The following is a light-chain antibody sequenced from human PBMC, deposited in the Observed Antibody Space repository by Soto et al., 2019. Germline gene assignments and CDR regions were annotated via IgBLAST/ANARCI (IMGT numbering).Light chain of an antibody. Sequence: GDRVAITCRASQSITTFLAWYQQKPGKAPQILIYDASKLEPGVPSRLSGGGSGTEFTLTISSLQPDDFATYYCQQYSTSPLTFGGGTTVDLK. CDR3: QQYSTSPLT. CDR1: QSITTF. J-gene: IGKJ4*01. CDR2: DAS. V-gene: IGKV1-5*01.